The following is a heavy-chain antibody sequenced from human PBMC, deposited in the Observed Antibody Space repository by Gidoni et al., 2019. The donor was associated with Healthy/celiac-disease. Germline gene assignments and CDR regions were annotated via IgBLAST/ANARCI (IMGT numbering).Heavy chain of an antibody. D-gene: IGHD6-13*01. V-gene: IGHV4-61*02. CDR2: IYTSGST. CDR1: GGSISSGSYY. Sequence: QVQLQESGPGLVQPSQTLSLTCTVSGGSISSGSYYWSWIRQPAGKGLDWIGRIYTSGSTNYNPSLKSRVTMSVDTSKNQFSLKLSSVTAADTAVYYCARDAPWQQLVFDYWGQGTLVTVSS. J-gene: IGHJ4*02. CDR3: ARDAPWQQLVFDY.